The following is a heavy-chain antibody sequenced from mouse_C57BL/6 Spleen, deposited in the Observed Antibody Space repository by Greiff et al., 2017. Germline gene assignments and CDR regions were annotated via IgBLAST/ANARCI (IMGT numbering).Heavy chain of an antibody. J-gene: IGHJ4*01. CDR3: VRRWLLRGNIYAMDY. Sequence: EVKLMESGGGLVQPKGSLKLSCAASGFSFNTYAMNWVRQAPGKGLEWVARIRSKSNNYATYYADSVKDRFTISRDDSESMLYLQMNNLKTEDTAMYYCVRRWLLRGNIYAMDYWGQGTSVTVSS. D-gene: IGHD2-3*01. CDR1: GFSFNTYA. V-gene: IGHV10-1*01. CDR2: IRSKSNNYAT.